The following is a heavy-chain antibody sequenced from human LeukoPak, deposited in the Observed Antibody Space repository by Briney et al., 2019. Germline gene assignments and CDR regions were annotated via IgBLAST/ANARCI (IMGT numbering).Heavy chain of an antibody. J-gene: IGHJ6*02. CDR1: GFTFYSYA. Sequence: GGSLRLSCAASGFTFYSYAMSWVRQAPGKGLEWVSYISSSGSTISYADSVKGRFTISRDNAKNSLYLQMNSLRAEDTAVYYCARNTLSDIVVVPAAGYYYYGMDVWGQGTTVTVSS. D-gene: IGHD2-2*01. V-gene: IGHV3-48*04. CDR2: ISSSGSTI. CDR3: ARNTLSDIVVVPAAGYYYYGMDV.